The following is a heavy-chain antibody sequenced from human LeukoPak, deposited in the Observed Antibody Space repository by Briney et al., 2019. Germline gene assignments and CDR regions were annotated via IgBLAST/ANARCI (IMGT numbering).Heavy chain of an antibody. CDR2: INHSGST. CDR1: GGSFSGYY. CDR3: ARGGLFDY. J-gene: IGHJ4*02. V-gene: IGHV4-34*01. Sequence: SETLSLTCAVYGGSFSGYYWSWIRQPPGKGLEWIGEINHSGSTNYNPSLKSRVTISVDASKNQFSLKLSSVTAADTAVYYCARGGLFDYWGQGTLVTVSS. D-gene: IGHD5-12*01.